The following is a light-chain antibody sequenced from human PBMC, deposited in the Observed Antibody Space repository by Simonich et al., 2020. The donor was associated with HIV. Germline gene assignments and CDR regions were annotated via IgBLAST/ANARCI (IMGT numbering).Light chain of an antibody. J-gene: IGKJ2*01. CDR2: AAS. CDR3: QQYYSTPPS. CDR1: QDISNF. Sequence: DIQMTQSPSSLSASVVNRVTITCQASQDISNFLNWYQQKQGKAPKLLLYAASRLESGVPSRFSGSGSGTDYTLTISSLQPEDFATYYCQQYYSTPPSFGQGTKLEIK. V-gene: IGKV1-NL1*01.